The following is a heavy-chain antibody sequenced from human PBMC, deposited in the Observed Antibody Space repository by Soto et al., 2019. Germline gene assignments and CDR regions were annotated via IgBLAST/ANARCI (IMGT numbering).Heavy chain of an antibody. CDR2: IYYSGST. D-gene: IGHD2-15*01. J-gene: IGHJ6*02. Sequence: SETLSLTCTVSGGSISSSSYYWGWIRQPPGKGLEWIGSIYYSGSTYYNPSLKSRVTISVDTSKNQFSLKLSSVTAADTAVYYCARLPKSRRMDYYYYYGMDVWGQGTTVTVSS. CDR3: ARLPKSRRMDYYYYYGMDV. CDR1: GGSISSSSYY. V-gene: IGHV4-39*01.